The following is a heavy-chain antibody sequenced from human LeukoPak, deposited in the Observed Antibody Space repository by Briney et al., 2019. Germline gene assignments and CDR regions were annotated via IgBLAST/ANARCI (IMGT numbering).Heavy chain of an antibody. CDR3: ARHGYSGYDDFDY. J-gene: IGHJ4*02. CDR2: INHSGNT. V-gene: IGHV4-34*01. Sequence: PSETLSLTCAVYGGSFSGYYWSWIRQPPGKGLEWIGEINHSGNTNYNPPLKSRVTISVDTSKNQFSLKLSSVTAADTAVYYCARHGYSGYDDFDYWGQGTLVTVSS. D-gene: IGHD5-12*01. CDR1: GGSFSGYY.